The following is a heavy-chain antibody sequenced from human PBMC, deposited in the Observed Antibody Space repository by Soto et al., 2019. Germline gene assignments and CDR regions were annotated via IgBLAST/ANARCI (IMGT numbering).Heavy chain of an antibody. D-gene: IGHD5-18*01. V-gene: IGHV1-18*04. CDR2: MSIYNHER. CDR3: ARASVPAHSFGINTWLDP. Sequence: QVHLVQSGAELKKPGESVKVSCKTSGYSFSDYGINWVRQAPGQGLQWVGWMSIYNHERKYAENLQGRVTMTTDVASNPGSLEVRRLRSDDSAVSYCARASVPAHSFGINTWLDPRGQGTLGTVSS. J-gene: IGHJ5*02. CDR1: GYSFSDYG.